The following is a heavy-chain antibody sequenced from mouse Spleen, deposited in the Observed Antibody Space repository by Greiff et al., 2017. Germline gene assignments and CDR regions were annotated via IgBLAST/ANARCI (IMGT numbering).Heavy chain of an antibody. CDR2: IDPSDSYT. V-gene: IGHV1-69*01. D-gene: IGHD2-3*01. CDR1: GYTFTSYW. J-gene: IGHJ3*01. Sequence: QVQLQQPGAELVMPGASVKLSCKASGYTFTSYWMHWVKQRPGQGLEWIGEIDPSDSYTNYNQKFKGKATLTVDKSSSTAYMQLSSLTSEDSAVYYCARCDGYYVKWFAYWGQGTLVTVSA. CDR3: ARCDGYYVKWFAY.